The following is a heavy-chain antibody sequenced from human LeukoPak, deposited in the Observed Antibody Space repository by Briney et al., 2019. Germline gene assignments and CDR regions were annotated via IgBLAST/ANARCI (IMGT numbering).Heavy chain of an antibody. Sequence: GGSLRLSCAASGFTVSSNYMSWVRQAPGKGLEWVSVIYSGGTTYYADSVKGRFTISRDNSKNTLHLQMNSLRAEDTAVYYCARDQYSYAHAAHWGQGTLVTVSS. V-gene: IGHV3-66*01. CDR3: ARDQYSYAHAAH. D-gene: IGHD5-18*01. CDR1: GFTVSSNY. CDR2: IYSGGTT. J-gene: IGHJ4*02.